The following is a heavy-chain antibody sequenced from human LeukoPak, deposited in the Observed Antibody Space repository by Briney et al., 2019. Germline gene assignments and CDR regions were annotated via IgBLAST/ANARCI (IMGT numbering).Heavy chain of an antibody. CDR3: ARMRLGGSRSRSGPYYYYGMDV. J-gene: IGHJ6*04. V-gene: IGHV4-61*01. D-gene: IGHD3-16*01. CDR2: ICYSGST. Sequence: SETLSLTCTVSGGSVSSGSYYWSWIRQPPGKGLEWIGYICYSGSTNYNPSLKSRVTISVDTSKNQFSLKLSSVTAADTAVYYCARMRLGGSRSRSGPYYYYGMDVWGKGTTVTVSS. CDR1: GGSVSSGSYY.